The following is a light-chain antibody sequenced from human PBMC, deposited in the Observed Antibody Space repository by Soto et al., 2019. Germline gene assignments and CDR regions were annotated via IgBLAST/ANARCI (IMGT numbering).Light chain of an antibody. CDR2: GAF. V-gene: IGKV3-15*01. J-gene: IGKJ4*01. Sequence: EIVMTQSPATLSVSPGETATLSCRASQSVAFHLAWYQQKPGQGPRLLIYGAFTRATGIPARVSGSGSGTKFTLTISSLQSEDFAVYYCQQYKKWPPLTFGGGTTVEIK. CDR1: QSVAFH. CDR3: QQYKKWPPLT.